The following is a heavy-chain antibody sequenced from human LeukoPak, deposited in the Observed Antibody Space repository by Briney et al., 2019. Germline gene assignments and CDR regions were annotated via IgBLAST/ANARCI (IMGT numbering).Heavy chain of an antibody. CDR3: ARAPHDYGDHYYYYYMDV. Sequence: GRSPRLSCAASGFTFSSYSMNWVRQAPGKGLEWVSYISSSSSTIYYADSVKGRFIISRDNANNSLYLQMNSLRAEDTAVYYCARAPHDYGDHYYYYYMDVWGKGTTVTVSS. CDR2: ISSSSSTI. CDR1: GFTFSSYS. J-gene: IGHJ6*03. D-gene: IGHD4-17*01. V-gene: IGHV3-48*01.